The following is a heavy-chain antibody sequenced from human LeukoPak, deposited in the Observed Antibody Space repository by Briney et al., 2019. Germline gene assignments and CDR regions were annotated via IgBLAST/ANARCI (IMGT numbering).Heavy chain of an antibody. CDR3: ARDLTTVTTGDAFDI. J-gene: IGHJ3*02. CDR1: GFTFSSYA. CDR2: ISGSGGST. Sequence: GGSLRLSCAASGFTFSSYAMSWVRQAPGKGLEWVSAISGSGGSTYYADSVKGRFTISRDNAKNSLYLQMNSLRAEDTAVYYCARDLTTVTTGDAFDIWGQGTMVTVSS. V-gene: IGHV3-23*01. D-gene: IGHD4-17*01.